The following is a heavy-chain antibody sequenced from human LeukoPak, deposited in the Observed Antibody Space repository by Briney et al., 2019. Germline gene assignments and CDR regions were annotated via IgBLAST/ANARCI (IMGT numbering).Heavy chain of an antibody. CDR2: ISASNGNT. D-gene: IGHD3-3*01. CDR1: GYTFTSYG. Sequence: ASVKVSCKASGYTFTSYGISWVRQAPGQGLEWMAWISASNGNTNYAEKFQGRVNMTTDTSTSTAYMDLRNLTSDDTAVYYCARHLNYWSGYPPDYWGQGTLVTVSS. J-gene: IGHJ4*02. CDR3: ARHLNYWSGYPPDY. V-gene: IGHV1-18*01.